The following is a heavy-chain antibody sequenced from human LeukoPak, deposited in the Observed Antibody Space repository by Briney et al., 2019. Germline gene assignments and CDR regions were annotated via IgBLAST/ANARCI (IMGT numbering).Heavy chain of an antibody. CDR2: IKEDGSDK. J-gene: IGHJ4*02. V-gene: IGHV3-7*01. D-gene: IGHD4-17*01. CDR1: GFTLSSYR. CDR3: ARELTVTTFDY. Sequence: GGSLRLSCAASGFTLSSYRMTWVRQAPGKGLEWVANIKEDGSDKYYVDSVKGRFTISRDNAQNSLYLQMNSLRAEDTAVYYCARELTVTTFDYWGQGTLVTVSS.